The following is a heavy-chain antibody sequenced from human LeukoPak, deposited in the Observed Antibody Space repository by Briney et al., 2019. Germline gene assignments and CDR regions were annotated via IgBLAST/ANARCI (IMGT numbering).Heavy chain of an antibody. CDR2: ISGSGGST. J-gene: IGHJ5*02. V-gene: IGHV3-23*01. Sequence: AGSLRLSCAASGFTFSSYAMSWVHQAPGKGLELVSAISGSGGSTYYADSVKGRFTISRDNSKNTLYLQMNSLRAEDTAVYYCAKDVDGYNSWFDPWGQGTLVTVSS. D-gene: IGHD5-24*01. CDR1: GFTFSSYA. CDR3: AKDVDGYNSWFDP.